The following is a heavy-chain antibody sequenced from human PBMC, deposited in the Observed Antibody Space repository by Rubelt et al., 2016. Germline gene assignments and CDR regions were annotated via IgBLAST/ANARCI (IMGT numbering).Heavy chain of an antibody. Sequence: EVQLVQSGAEVKKPGESLRISCKGSGYSFTSYWISWVRQMPGKGLEWMGRINPSAFYTNYSPAFQGHVTISADKSISTAYLQWSSLEASDTAMYYCARLRGSPQGAAFDIWGQGTMVTVSS. CDR2: INPSAFYT. V-gene: IGHV5-10-1*01. D-gene: IGHD1-26*01. CDR1: GYSFTSYW. CDR3: ARLRGSPQGAAFDI. J-gene: IGHJ3*02.